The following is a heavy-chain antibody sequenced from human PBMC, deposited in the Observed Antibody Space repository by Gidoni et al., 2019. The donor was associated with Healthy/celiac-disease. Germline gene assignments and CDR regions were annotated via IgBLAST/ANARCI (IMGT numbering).Heavy chain of an antibody. J-gene: IGHJ6*02. Sequence: QVQLVQSGAEVKKPGSSVKLSCKASGGTFCSYAISWVRQAPGQGLEWMGGIIPIFGTANYAQKFQGRVTITADESTSTAYMELSSLRSEDTAVYYCARDDDFWSGYSSNYYYGMDVWGQGTTVTVSS. CDR3: ARDDDFWSGYSSNYYYGMDV. CDR1: GGTFCSYA. D-gene: IGHD3-3*01. V-gene: IGHV1-69*01. CDR2: IIPIFGTA.